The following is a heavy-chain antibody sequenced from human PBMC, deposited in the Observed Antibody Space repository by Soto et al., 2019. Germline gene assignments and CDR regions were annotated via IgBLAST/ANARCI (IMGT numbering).Heavy chain of an antibody. J-gene: IGHJ6*02. CDR2: ISGSGGGI. CDR1: GFTFSSYA. V-gene: IGHV3-23*01. CDR3: AKWARDCSGRSCFYFYGMDV. Sequence: GGSLRLSCAASGFTFSSYAMSWVRQAPGKGLEWISTISGSGGGIYYTDSVKGRFTISRDNSKNTVYLQMNSLRVEDTAVYYCAKWARDCSGRSCFYFYGMDVWGQETTVTVSS. D-gene: IGHD2-15*01.